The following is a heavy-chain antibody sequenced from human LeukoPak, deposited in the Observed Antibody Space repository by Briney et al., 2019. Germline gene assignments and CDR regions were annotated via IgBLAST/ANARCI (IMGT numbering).Heavy chain of an antibody. V-gene: IGHV4-31*03. J-gene: IGHJ4*02. Sequence: SETLSLTCTVSGGSISSGDYYWSWIRQHPGKGLEWIGYIYYSGSTYYNPSLKSRVTISVDTSKNQFSLKLSSVTAADTAVYYCARCDIVATIFNYWGQGTLVTVSS. CDR3: ARCDIVATIFNY. CDR1: GGSISSGDYY. CDR2: IYYSGST. D-gene: IGHD5-12*01.